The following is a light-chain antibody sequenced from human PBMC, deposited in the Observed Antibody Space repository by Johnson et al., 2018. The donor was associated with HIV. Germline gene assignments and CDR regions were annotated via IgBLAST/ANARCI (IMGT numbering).Light chain of an antibody. J-gene: IGLJ1*01. CDR2: DND. CDR1: SSNIGNNY. CDR3: GTWDSSLSAYV. V-gene: IGLV1-51*01. Sequence: QAVLTQPPSVSAAPGQKVTISCSGSSSNIGNNYVSWYQQLPVTAPKLLIYDNDKRPSDTPDRFSGSKSGTSATLGITGLQTGDEADYYCGTWDSSLSAYVFGTGTKVTVL.